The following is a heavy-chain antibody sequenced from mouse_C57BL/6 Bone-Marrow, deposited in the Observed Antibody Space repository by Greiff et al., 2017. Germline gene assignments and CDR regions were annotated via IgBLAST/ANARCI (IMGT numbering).Heavy chain of an antibody. CDR3: ARQEYYGSSRYWYFDV. V-gene: IGHV5-6*01. CDR2: ISSGGSYT. Sequence: EVKLVESGGDLVKPGGSLKLSCAASGFTFSSYGMSWVRQTPDKRLEWVATISSGGSYTYYPDSVKGRFTISRDNAKNTLYLQMSSLKSEDTAMYYCARQEYYGSSRYWYFDVWGTGTTVTVSS. J-gene: IGHJ1*03. D-gene: IGHD1-1*01. CDR1: GFTFSSYG.